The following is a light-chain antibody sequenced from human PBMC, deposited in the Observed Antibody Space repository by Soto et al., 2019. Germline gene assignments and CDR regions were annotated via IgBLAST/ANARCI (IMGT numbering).Light chain of an antibody. CDR1: SSEFATYNL. J-gene: IGLJ1*01. CDR3: CEYASYSIV. V-gene: IGLV2-23*03. CDR2: EGS. Sequence: QSVLTQPASVSGSPGQSITISCTGASSEFATYNLVSWYQHHPGKAPKLVIFEGSRRPSGVSGRFSGSKSGNTASLTISGLQADDTADYYCCEYASYSIVFGTGTKVTVL.